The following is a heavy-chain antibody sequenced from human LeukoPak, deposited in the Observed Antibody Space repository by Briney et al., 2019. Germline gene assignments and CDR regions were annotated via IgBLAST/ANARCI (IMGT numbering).Heavy chain of an antibody. CDR1: GYTFTGYY. V-gene: IGHV1-2*02. Sequence: GASVKVSCKASGYTFTGYYMHWVRQAPGQGLEWMGWINPNSGGTNYAQKFQGRVTMTRDTSISTAYMELSRLRSDDTAVYYCAKGPSPVLGGGSYFDYWGQGTLVTVSS. D-gene: IGHD3-16*01. J-gene: IGHJ4*02. CDR2: INPNSGGT. CDR3: AKGPSPVLGGGSYFDY.